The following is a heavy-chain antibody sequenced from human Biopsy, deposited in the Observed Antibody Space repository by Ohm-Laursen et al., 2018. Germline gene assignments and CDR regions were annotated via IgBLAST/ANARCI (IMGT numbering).Heavy chain of an antibody. V-gene: IGHV3-11*01. CDR3: ARDTRWSPYSMDV. J-gene: IGHJ6*02. Sequence: SLRLSCSASGFSFSDYHMRWIRQAPGKGLEWVSYISSGGTTIYYADSVKGRFTISRDNAKNSLYLQMHSLRAEDTAVYYCARDTRWSPYSMDVWGQGTTVTVSS. D-gene: IGHD4-23*01. CDR2: ISSGGTTI. CDR1: GFSFSDYH.